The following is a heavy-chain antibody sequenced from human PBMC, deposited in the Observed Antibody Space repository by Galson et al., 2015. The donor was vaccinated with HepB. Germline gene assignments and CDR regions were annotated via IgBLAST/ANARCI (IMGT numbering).Heavy chain of an antibody. V-gene: IGHV3-66*01. CDR3: ARDRYYDSSGYNWFDP. D-gene: IGHD3-22*01. J-gene: IGHJ5*02. CDR2: IFRDGGT. CDR1: GFTVSSNY. Sequence: SLRLSCAASGFTVSSNYMNWVRQAPGKGLEWVSVIFRDGGTFYADSVKGRFTISRDNSKNTLYLQMNSLRAEDTAVYYCARDRYYDSSGYNWFDPWGQGTLVTVSS.